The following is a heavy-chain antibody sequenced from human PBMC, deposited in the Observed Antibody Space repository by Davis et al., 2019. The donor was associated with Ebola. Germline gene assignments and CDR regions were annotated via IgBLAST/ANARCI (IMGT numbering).Heavy chain of an antibody. Sequence: MPSETLSLTCTVSGGSISSYYWSWIRQPPGKGLEWIGYIYYSGSTNYNPSLKSRVTISVDTSKNQFSLKLSSVTAADTAVYYCARGQYSSGWQANWFDPWGQGTLVTVSS. D-gene: IGHD6-19*01. V-gene: IGHV4-59*01. CDR3: ARGQYSSGWQANWFDP. CDR2: IYYSGST. CDR1: GGSISSYY. J-gene: IGHJ5*02.